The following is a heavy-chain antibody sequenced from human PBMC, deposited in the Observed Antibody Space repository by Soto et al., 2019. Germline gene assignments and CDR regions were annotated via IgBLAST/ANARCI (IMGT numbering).Heavy chain of an antibody. CDR1: GGSFSGYY. Sequence: SETLSLTCAVYGGSFSGYYWRWIRRPPRKGLEWIGEINHSGSTNYNPSLKSRVTISVDTSENQFSLKLSSVTAADTAVYYCVGAPYGRVGATYSESWGQGALVTVS. CDR2: INHSGST. D-gene: IGHD1-26*01. J-gene: IGHJ4*02. V-gene: IGHV4-34*01. CDR3: VGAPYGRVGATYSES.